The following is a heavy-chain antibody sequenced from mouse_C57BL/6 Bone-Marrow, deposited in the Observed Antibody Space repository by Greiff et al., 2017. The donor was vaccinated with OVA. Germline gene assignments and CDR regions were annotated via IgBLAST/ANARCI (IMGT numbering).Heavy chain of an antibody. V-gene: IGHV1-26*01. Sequence: EVQLQQSGPELVKPGASVKISCKASGYTFTDYYMNWVKQSHGKSLEWIGDINPNNGGTSYNQKFKGKATLTVDKSSSTAYMELRSLTSEDSAVYYCASGRRDAMDYWGQGTSVTVSS. CDR2: INPNNGGT. CDR3: ASGRRDAMDY. D-gene: IGHD6-1*01. CDR1: GYTFTDYY. J-gene: IGHJ4*01.